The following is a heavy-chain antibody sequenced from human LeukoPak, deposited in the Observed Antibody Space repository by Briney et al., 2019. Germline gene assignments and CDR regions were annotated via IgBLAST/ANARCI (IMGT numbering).Heavy chain of an antibody. CDR3: AGVWFGELSSWFDP. CDR1: GGSISSGSYY. V-gene: IGHV4-61*02. Sequence: KPSQTLSLTCTVSGGSISSGSYYWSWIRQPAGKGLEWIGRIHTSGSTNYNPSLKSRVTISVDTSKNQFSLKLSSVTAADTAVYYCAGVWFGELSSWFDPWGQGTLVTVSS. CDR2: IHTSGST. D-gene: IGHD3-10*01. J-gene: IGHJ5*02.